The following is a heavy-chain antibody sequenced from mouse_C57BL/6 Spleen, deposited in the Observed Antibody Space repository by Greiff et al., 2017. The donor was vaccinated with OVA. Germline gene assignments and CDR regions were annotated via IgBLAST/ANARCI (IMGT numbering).Heavy chain of an antibody. V-gene: IGHV10-3*01. CDR3: VREGRIYYGTLMDY. CDR2: IRSKSSNYAT. D-gene: IGHD2-1*01. J-gene: IGHJ4*01. CDR1: GFTFNTYA. Sequence: DVMLVESGGGLVQPKGSLKLSCAASGFTFNTYAMHWVRQAPGKGLEWVARIRSKSSNYATYYADSVQDRFTISRDDSQSMLYLQMNNLKTEDTAMYYCVREGRIYYGTLMDYWGQGTSVTVSS.